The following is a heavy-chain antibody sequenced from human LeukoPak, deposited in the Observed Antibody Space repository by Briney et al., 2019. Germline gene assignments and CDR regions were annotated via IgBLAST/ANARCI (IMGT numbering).Heavy chain of an antibody. Sequence: PGGSLRFSCAASGFTFSNAWMSRVRQAPGKGLEWVGRIKSKTDGGTTDYAAPVKGRFTISRDDSKNTLYLQMNSLKTEDTAVYYCTSYQGLLWFGEFPFDYWGQGTLVTVSS. V-gene: IGHV3-15*01. CDR3: TSYQGLLWFGEFPFDY. CDR1: GFTFSNAW. D-gene: IGHD3-10*01. J-gene: IGHJ4*02. CDR2: IKSKTDGGTT.